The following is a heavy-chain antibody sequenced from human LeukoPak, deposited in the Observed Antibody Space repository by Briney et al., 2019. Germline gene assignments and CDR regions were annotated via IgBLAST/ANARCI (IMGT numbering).Heavy chain of an antibody. CDR3: ARDTCSSTSCLQRSNWFDP. J-gene: IGHJ5*02. Sequence: ASVKVSCKASGYTFTSYGISWVRQAPGQGLEWMGWISAYNGNTNYAQKLQDRVTMTTDTSTSTAYMELRSLRSDDTAVYYCARDTCSSTSCLQRSNWFDPWGQGTLVTVSS. D-gene: IGHD2-2*01. V-gene: IGHV1-18*04. CDR2: ISAYNGNT. CDR1: GYTFTSYG.